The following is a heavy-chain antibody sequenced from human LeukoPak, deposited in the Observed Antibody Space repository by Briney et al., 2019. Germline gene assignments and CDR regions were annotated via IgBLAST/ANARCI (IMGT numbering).Heavy chain of an antibody. V-gene: IGHV3-7*01. CDR1: GFTFSSYW. D-gene: IGHD6-13*01. J-gene: IGHJ5*02. Sequence: PGGSLRLSCAASGFTFSSYWMSWVRQAPGKGLEWVANIKQDGSEKYYVDSVKGRFTISRDNAKNSLYLQMNSLRAEDTAVYYCARKPTTYSSSWKSAVNWFDPWGQGTLVTVSS. CDR2: IKQDGSEK. CDR3: ARKPTTYSSSWKSAVNWFDP.